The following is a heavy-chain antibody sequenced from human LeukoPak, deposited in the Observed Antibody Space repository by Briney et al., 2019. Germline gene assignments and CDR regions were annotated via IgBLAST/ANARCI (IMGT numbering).Heavy chain of an antibody. CDR3: ATMILVGDAFDV. CDR1: GYRFNSYW. CDR2: IYPDDSDI. V-gene: IGHV5-51*01. D-gene: IGHD2-15*01. J-gene: IGHJ3*01. Sequence: GESLKISCKGSGYRFNSYWIGWVRQMPGKGLEWMGIIYPDDSDIRYSPSFQGQVTISADKSISTAYLQWSSLKASGTAMYYCATMILVGDAFDVWGQGTMVTVSS.